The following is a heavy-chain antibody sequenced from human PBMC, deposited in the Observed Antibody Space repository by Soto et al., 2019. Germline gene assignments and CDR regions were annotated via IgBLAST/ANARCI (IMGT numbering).Heavy chain of an antibody. D-gene: IGHD3-10*01. CDR1: GFTFSVYA. V-gene: IGHV3-23*01. CDR2: ISGSGDST. Sequence: EVRLLESGGGLVQPGGSLRLSCAASGFTFSVYAMSWFRQAPGKGLEWVSGISGSGDSTHYADSVKGRFTVSRDNSKSMLYLKTNSLRAEDTAIYYCAKALYGGFTYWGQGTLVTVSS. CDR3: AKALYGGFTY. J-gene: IGHJ4*02.